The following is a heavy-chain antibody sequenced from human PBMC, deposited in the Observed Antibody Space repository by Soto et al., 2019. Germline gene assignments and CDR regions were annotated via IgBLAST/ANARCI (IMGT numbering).Heavy chain of an antibody. V-gene: IGHV4-59*01. CDR3: ARFYYGTRFDP. D-gene: IGHD3-10*01. Sequence: SETLSLTCTVSGGSISSYYWSWIRQPPGKGLEWIGYIYYSGSTNYNPSLKSRVTISVDMSKNQFSLKLSSVTAADTAVYYCARFYYGTRFDPWGQGTLVTVSS. CDR1: GGSISSYY. J-gene: IGHJ5*02. CDR2: IYYSGST.